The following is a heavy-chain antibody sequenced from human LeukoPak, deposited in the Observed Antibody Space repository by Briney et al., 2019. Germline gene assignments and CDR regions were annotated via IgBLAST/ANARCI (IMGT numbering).Heavy chain of an antibody. CDR1: GFTFNNYI. V-gene: IGHV3-48*02. J-gene: IGHJ4*02. Sequence: PGGSLTLSCAASGFTFNNYIMNWVRQAPGKGLEWVSFITSSSDTMYHADSVKGRFTISRDNAKNSVYLQMNSLRDEDTALYYCARGRRGYSGYDFDYWGQGTLVTVS. CDR3: ARGRRGYSGYDFDY. D-gene: IGHD5-12*01. CDR2: ITSSSDTM.